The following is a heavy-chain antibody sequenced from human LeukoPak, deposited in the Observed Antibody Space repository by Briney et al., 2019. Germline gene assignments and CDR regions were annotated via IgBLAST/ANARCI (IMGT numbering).Heavy chain of an antibody. V-gene: IGHV1-69*06. CDR3: AGIPVFGVVLHQEPV. J-gene: IGHJ6*04. CDR2: IIPIFGTA. D-gene: IGHD3-3*01. Sequence: SVKVSCKASGGTFSSYAISWVRQAPGQGLEWMGGIIPIFGTANSTQKFQDRVTITADISTNTVYMELSSLRSEDTAVYFCAGIPVFGVVLHQEPVWGKGTTVTVSS. CDR1: GGTFSSYA.